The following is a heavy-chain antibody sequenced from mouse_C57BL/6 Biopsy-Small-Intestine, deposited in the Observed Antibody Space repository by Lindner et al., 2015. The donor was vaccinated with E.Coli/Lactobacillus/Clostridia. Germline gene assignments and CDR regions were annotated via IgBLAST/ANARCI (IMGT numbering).Heavy chain of an antibody. V-gene: IGHV5-17*01. CDR1: GFTFSDYG. Sequence: EVQLQESGGGLAKPGGSLKLSCAASGFTFSDYGMHWVRQAPEKGLEWVAYISSGSSTIYYADTVKGRFTISRDNAKNTLFLQMTSLRSEDTAMYYCARYGYYGSSYDYAMDYWGQGTSVTVSS. CDR2: ISSGSSTI. CDR3: ARYGYYGSSYDYAMDY. D-gene: IGHD1-1*01. J-gene: IGHJ4*01.